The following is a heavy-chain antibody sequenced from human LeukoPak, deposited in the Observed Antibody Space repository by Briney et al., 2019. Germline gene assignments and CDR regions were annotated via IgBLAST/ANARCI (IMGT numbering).Heavy chain of an antibody. Sequence: SETLSLTCTVSGGSISSYYWSWIRQPPGKGLEWIGYIYYSGSTNYNPSLKSRVTISVDTSKNQFSLKLSSVTAADTAVYYCARGPAPWYSSSWYWDYWGQGTLVTVSS. J-gene: IGHJ4*02. D-gene: IGHD6-13*01. CDR1: GGSISSYY. V-gene: IGHV4-59*01. CDR3: ARGPAPWYSSSWYWDY. CDR2: IYYSGST.